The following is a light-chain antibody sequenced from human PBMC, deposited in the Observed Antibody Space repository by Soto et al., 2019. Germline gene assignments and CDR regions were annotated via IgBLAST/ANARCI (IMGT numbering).Light chain of an antibody. V-gene: IGKV3-20*01. J-gene: IGKJ1*01. Sequence: EIVMTQSPATLSVSPGERVTLSCRASQSVSSNLAWYQQKPGQAPRLLIYGASSRATGIPDRFSGNASGTNFTLTVNRLEPEDFAVYFCQQYGRSPRTFGQGTKVDIK. CDR2: GAS. CDR1: QSVSSN. CDR3: QQYGRSPRT.